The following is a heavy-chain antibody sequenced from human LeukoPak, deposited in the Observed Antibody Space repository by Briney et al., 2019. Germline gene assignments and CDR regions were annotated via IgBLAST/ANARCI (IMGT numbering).Heavy chain of an antibody. CDR2: INHSGST. V-gene: IGHV4-34*01. CDR1: GGSFSGYY. Sequence: SETLSLTCAVYGGSFSGYYWSWIRQPPGKGLEWIGEINHSGSTNYNPFLKSRVTISVDTSKNQFSLKLSSVTAADTAVYYCARSVFQYYYMDVWGKGTTVTVSS. CDR3: ARSVFQYYYMDV. J-gene: IGHJ6*03. D-gene: IGHD2/OR15-2a*01.